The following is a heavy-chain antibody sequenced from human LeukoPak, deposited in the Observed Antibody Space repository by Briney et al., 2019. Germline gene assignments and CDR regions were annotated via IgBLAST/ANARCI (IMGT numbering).Heavy chain of an antibody. V-gene: IGHV3-7*03. D-gene: IGHD3-3*01. CDR3: AKDAAGYYDFWSGYSQRYFDY. J-gene: IGHJ4*02. Sequence: GGSLRLSCAASGFTFSSYWMSWVRQAPGKGLEWVANIKQDGSEKYYVDSVKGRFSISRDNAKNSLYLQMNSLRAEDTAVYYCAKDAAGYYDFWSGYSQRYFDYWGQGTLVTVSS. CDR2: IKQDGSEK. CDR1: GFTFSSYW.